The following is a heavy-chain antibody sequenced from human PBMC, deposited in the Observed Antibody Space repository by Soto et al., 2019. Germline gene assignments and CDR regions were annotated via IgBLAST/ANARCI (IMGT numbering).Heavy chain of an antibody. V-gene: IGHV3-9*01. Sequence: GGSLRLSCAASGFTFDDYAMHWVRQAPGKGLEWVSSINWNSRGIVYGDSVKGRFTISRDNSKNSLYLQVNSLRDEDTALYYCAKDRDYDTSGGSIDQWGQGTLVTVSS. CDR3: AKDRDYDTSGGSIDQ. D-gene: IGHD3-22*01. CDR1: GFTFDDYA. CDR2: INWNSRGI. J-gene: IGHJ4*02.